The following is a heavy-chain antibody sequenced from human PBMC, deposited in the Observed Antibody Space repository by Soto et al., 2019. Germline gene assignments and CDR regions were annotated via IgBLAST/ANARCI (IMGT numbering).Heavy chain of an antibody. CDR3: AREVVVAANWFLDY. V-gene: IGHV3-21*01. D-gene: IGHD2-15*01. J-gene: IGHJ4*02. CDR1: GFTFSSYS. Sequence: GGSLRLSCAASGFTFSSYSMNWVRQAPGKGLEWVSSISSSSSYIYYADSMKGRFTISRDNAKNSLYLQMNSLRAEDTAVYYCAREVVVAANWFLDYWGQGTLVTVSS. CDR2: ISSSSSYI.